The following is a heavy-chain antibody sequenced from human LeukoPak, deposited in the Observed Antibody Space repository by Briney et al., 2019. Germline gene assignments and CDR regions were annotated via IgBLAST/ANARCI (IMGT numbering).Heavy chain of an antibody. D-gene: IGHD2-8*01. V-gene: IGHV3-48*03. CDR3: AREGVGHYYYYYYMDV. CDR1: GFTFSSYE. CDR2: ISSSGTSI. Sequence: GGSLRLSCAASGFTFSSYEMNWVRQAPGKGLEWVSYISSSGTSIYYADSVKGRFTISRGNAKNLLYLQMNSLRAEDTAVYYCAREGVGHYYYYYYMDVWGKGTTVTLSS. J-gene: IGHJ6*03.